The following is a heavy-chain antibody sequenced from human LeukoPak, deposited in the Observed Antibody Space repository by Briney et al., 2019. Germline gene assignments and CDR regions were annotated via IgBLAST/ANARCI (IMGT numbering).Heavy chain of an antibody. D-gene: IGHD6-13*01. Sequence: PSETLSLTCTVSGGSVSSGSYSWSWIRQPPGKGLEWIGYIYYSGSTDYNPSLKSRLTISVDTPKNQFSLKLSSVTAADTAVYYCARDRMAAAGRVFDYWGQETLVTVSS. CDR3: ARDRMAAAGRVFDY. CDR2: IYYSGST. CDR1: GGSVSSGSYS. J-gene: IGHJ4*02. V-gene: IGHV4-61*01.